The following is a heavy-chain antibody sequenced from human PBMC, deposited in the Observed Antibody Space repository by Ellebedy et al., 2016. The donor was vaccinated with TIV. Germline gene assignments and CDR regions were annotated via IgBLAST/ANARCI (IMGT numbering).Heavy chain of an antibody. CDR3: ASPPGVVAL. Sequence: GESLKISCAGSGFPFRFYWMSWVRQAPGKGPEWVDNINKDGSEKFYVDSVKGRFTISRDNAKNALYLQMNSLRAEDTAVYYCASPPGVVALWGQGTLVTVSS. D-gene: IGHD3-10*01. J-gene: IGHJ4*02. CDR1: GFPFRFYW. CDR2: INKDGSEK. V-gene: IGHV3-7*03.